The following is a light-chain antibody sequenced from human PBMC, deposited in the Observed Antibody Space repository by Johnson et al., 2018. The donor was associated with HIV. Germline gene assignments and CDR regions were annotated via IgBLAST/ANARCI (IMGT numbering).Light chain of an antibody. CDR3: ATWDASLSAGTRYV. CDR1: TSNIGDHS. V-gene: IGLV1-51*02. J-gene: IGLJ1*01. Sequence: QSVLTQPPSVSAAPGRWVTVSCSGTTSNIGDHSVSWFQHLPGAAPKLLIYDNDRRPSGVPDRFSGSKSAASATLDITGLQSGDEGDYYCATWDASLSAGTRYVFGTGTKVTVL. CDR2: DND.